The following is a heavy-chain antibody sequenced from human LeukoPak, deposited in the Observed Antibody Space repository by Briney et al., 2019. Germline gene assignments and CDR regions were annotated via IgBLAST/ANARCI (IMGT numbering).Heavy chain of an antibody. Sequence: GGSLRLSCAASGFTFSDYYMSWIRQAPGKGLEWVSYISTSGSTIYYADSVKGRFTISRDNAKNSLYLQMNSLRAEDTAVYYCARGPMVRGVMVYYYYGMDVWGQGTTVTVSS. CDR1: GFTFSDYY. V-gene: IGHV3-11*01. D-gene: IGHD3-10*01. J-gene: IGHJ6*02. CDR2: ISTSGSTI. CDR3: ARGPMVRGVMVYYYYGMDV.